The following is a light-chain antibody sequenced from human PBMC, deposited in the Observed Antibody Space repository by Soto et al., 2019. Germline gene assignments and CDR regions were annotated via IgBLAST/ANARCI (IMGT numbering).Light chain of an antibody. Sequence: DIQLTQSPASLSSSLGDRDTLSWRASQSISSYLNWYQLKPGKAPKLLSYAASSLQRGVPSRCGGRGSWTDFTLTISSLQPEYFATYSCQQSYSTTWTVGQGTKVDI. CDR2: AAS. J-gene: IGKJ1*01. V-gene: IGKV1-39*01. CDR1: QSISSY. CDR3: QQSYSTTWT.